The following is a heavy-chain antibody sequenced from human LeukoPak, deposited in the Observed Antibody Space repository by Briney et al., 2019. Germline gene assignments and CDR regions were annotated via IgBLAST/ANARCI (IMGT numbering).Heavy chain of an antibody. CDR2: ISSNGGST. CDR3: ARSPGGLPSKTTYYYYGMDV. CDR1: GFTFSSYA. V-gene: IGHV3-64*01. Sequence: PGGSLRLSCAASGFTFSSYAMHWVRQAPGKGLKYVSAISSNGGSTYYANSVKGRFTISRDNSKNTLYLQMGSLRAEDMAVYYCARSPGGLPSKTTYYYYGMDVWGQGTKVTVSS. J-gene: IGHJ6*02. D-gene: IGHD1-26*01.